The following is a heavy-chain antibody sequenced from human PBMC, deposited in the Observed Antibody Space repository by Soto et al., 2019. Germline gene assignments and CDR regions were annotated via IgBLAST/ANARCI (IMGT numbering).Heavy chain of an antibody. CDR2: ISYDGSNK. D-gene: IGHD6-19*01. Sequence: GGSLRLSCAASGFTFSSYAMHWVRQAPGKGLEWVSFISYDGSNKYYAYSVKGRFTISRDNSKNTLYLQMNSLRAEDTAVYYCARDDAVAATYYYYGMDXWGQGTTVTVS. CDR3: ARDDAVAATYYYYGMDX. V-gene: IGHV3-30-3*01. CDR1: GFTFSSYA. J-gene: IGHJ6*02.